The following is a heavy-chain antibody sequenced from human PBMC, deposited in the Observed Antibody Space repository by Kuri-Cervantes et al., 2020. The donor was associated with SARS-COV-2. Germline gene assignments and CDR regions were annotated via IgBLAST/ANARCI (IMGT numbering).Heavy chain of an antibody. CDR1: GFLFSASA. J-gene: IGHJ4*02. CDR3: AKDTLTGHSHGNFDY. V-gene: IGHV3-73*01. D-gene: IGHD5-18*01. CDR2: VRGKANNYAT. Sequence: GESLKISCEVSGFLFSASAIHWVRQASGKGLEWVGRVRGKANNYATAYAASVKGRFTISRDSSKSTVYLQMNSLRDEDTALYYCAKDTLTGHSHGNFDYWGQGTLVTVSS.